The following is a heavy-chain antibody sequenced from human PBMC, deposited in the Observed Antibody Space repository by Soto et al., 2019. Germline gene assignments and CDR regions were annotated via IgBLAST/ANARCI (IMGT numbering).Heavy chain of an antibody. CDR3: AREGPGSSSWYVDS. D-gene: IGHD6-13*01. CDR1: GFTFSDYY. V-gene: IGHV3-11*05. Sequence: PGGSLRLFCAASGFTFSDYYMSWIRQAPGKGLEWVSYISSSSGYINYADSVKGRFTISRDNAKNSLYLQMNRLRAEDTAVYYCAREGPGSSSWYVDSWGQGTLVTVSS. CDR2: ISSSSGYI. J-gene: IGHJ4*02.